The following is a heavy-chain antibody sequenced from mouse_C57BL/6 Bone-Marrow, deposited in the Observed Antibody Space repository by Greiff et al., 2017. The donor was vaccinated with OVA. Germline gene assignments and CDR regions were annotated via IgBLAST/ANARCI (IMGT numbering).Heavy chain of an antibody. CDR2: ISGGGGNT. Sequence: DVMLVESGGGLVKPGGSLKLSCAASGFTFSSYTMSWVRQTPEKRLEWVATISGGGGNTYYPDSVKGRFTISRDNAKNTLYLQMSSLRSEDTALYYCARNGSSSYYFDYWGQGTTLTVSS. V-gene: IGHV5-9*01. D-gene: IGHD1-1*01. J-gene: IGHJ2*01. CDR1: GFTFSSYT. CDR3: ARNGSSSYYFDY.